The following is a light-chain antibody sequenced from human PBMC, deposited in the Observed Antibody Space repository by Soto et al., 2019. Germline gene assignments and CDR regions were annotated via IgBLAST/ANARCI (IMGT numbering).Light chain of an antibody. J-gene: IGLJ1*01. V-gene: IGLV2-14*01. CDR3: TSYTIKTTYV. CDR1: SVDVGGYNY. Sequence: QSVLTQPASVSGSLGQSITICCTGTSVDVGGYNYVSWYQHHPGKAPRLLIFEVSNRPSGVSNRFSGSKSGNTASLTISGLQAEDEADYYCTSYTIKTTYVFGTGTKLTVL. CDR2: EVS.